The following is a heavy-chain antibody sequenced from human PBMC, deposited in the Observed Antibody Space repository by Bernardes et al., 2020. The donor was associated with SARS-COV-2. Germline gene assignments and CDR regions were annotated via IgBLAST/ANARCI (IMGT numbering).Heavy chain of an antibody. J-gene: IGHJ4*02. CDR3: ARPEEYYDFWSGYSGGYYFDY. CDR2: ISYDGSNK. CDR1: GFTFSSYA. D-gene: IGHD3-3*01. Sequence: GGSLRLSCAASGFTFSSYAMHWVRQAPGKGLEWVAVISYDGSNKYYADSVKGRFTISRDNSKNTLYLQMNSLRAEDTAVYYCARPEEYYDFWSGYSGGYYFDYWGQGTLVTVSS. V-gene: IGHV3-30*04.